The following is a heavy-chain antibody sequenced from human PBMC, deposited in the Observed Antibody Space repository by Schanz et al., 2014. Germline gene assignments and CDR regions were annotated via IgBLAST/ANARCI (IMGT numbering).Heavy chain of an antibody. Sequence: LVVESGGGLVHPGGSLRLSCAASGFSFDDYTMHWVRQAPGKGLEWVSLIDRDGGHTYYADSVKGRFTISRDNSKNSLYLQMNSLRTEDTALYYCAKDSRGSSFDMDVWGQGTTVTVSS. CDR3: AKDSRGSSFDMDV. CDR2: IDRDGGHT. V-gene: IGHV3-43*01. J-gene: IGHJ6*02. CDR1: GFSFDDYT. D-gene: IGHD1-26*01.